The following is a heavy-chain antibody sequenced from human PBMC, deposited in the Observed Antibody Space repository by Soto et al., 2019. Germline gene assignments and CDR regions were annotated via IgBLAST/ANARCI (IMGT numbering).Heavy chain of an antibody. CDR3: AKDRGSYYPHNWFDP. D-gene: IGHD1-26*01. J-gene: IGHJ5*02. V-gene: IGHV3-53*01. Sequence: PGGSLRLSCAASWFTLSTYYMSWVRQAPGKGLEWVSVIYSGGSTYYADSVKGRFTISRDNSKNTLYLQMNSLRAEDTAVYYCAKDRGSYYPHNWFDPWGQGTLVTVSS. CDR1: WFTLSTYY. CDR2: IYSGGST.